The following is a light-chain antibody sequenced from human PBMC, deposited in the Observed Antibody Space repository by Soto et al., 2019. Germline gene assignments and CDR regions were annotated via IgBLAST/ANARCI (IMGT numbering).Light chain of an antibody. CDR3: QQYNYYWT. Sequence: EIVLTQSPGTLSLSPGERATLSCMASQSVDNKYLAWYQRRPGQAPRILIFTASSRATGIPDRFSGSGSGTEFTLSISSLQPDGFATYYCQQYNYYWTFGQGTKVDIK. CDR2: TAS. J-gene: IGKJ1*01. CDR1: QSVDNKY. V-gene: IGKV3-20*01.